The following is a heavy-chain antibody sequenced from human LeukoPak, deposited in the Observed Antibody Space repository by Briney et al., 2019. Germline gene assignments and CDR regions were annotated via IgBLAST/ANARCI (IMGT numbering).Heavy chain of an antibody. CDR3: ARDRGYCSSTSCYRAFDI. CDR1: GGSISSYY. D-gene: IGHD2-2*01. V-gene: IGHV4-59*01. Sequence: KASETLSLTCTVSGGSISSYYWSWIRQPPGKGLEWIGYIYYSGSTNYNPSLKSRVTISVDTSKNQFSLKPSSVTAADTAVYYCARDRGYCSSTSCYRAFDIWGQGTMVTVSS. CDR2: IYYSGST. J-gene: IGHJ3*02.